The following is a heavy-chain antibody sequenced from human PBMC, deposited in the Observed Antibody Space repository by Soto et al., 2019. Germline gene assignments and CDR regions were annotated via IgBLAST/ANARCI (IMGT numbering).Heavy chain of an antibody. Sequence: ASVKVSCKASCYTFTSYGISWVRQAPGQGLEWMGWISAYNGNTNYAQKLQGRVTMTTDTSTSTAYMELRSLRSDDTAVYYCARGPLTIFGVVINYDYWGQGTLVTVSS. J-gene: IGHJ4*02. CDR3: ARGPLTIFGVVINYDY. CDR1: CYTFTSYG. V-gene: IGHV1-18*01. D-gene: IGHD3-3*01. CDR2: ISAYNGNT.